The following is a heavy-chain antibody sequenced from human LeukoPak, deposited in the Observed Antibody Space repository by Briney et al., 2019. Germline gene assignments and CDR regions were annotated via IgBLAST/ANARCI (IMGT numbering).Heavy chain of an antibody. CDR1: GGTISSHY. D-gene: IGHD5-18*01. V-gene: IGHV4-59*11. Sequence: AETLSLTCTVSGGTISSHYLSWVRQPPGKGLEWIAYMFDSGNTKDKASVKSRLTLSTDTSKNQFSLRLSSVTAADTAVYYCATIKRGSIFGYFDFWGQGIKVTVSS. J-gene: IGHJ4*02. CDR2: MFDSGNT. CDR3: ATIKRGSIFGYFDF.